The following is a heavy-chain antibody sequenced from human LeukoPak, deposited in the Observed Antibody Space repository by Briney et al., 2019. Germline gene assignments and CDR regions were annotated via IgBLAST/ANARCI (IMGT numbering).Heavy chain of an antibody. Sequence: GESLKISCEGSGYIFTHYWIGWVRQMPGKGLEWVAIIYPGDSETRYSPSFEGRVTISADKSISTAFLHWSSLKASDTAMYYCARRQGCSNTACPPDYWGQGTLVTVSS. V-gene: IGHV5-51*01. CDR3: ARRQGCSNTACPPDY. J-gene: IGHJ4*02. CDR2: IYPGDSET. D-gene: IGHD2-2*01. CDR1: GYIFTHYW.